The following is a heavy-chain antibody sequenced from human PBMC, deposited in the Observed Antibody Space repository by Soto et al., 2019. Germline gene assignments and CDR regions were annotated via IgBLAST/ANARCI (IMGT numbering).Heavy chain of an antibody. CDR3: ARGLVRGSDAFDI. D-gene: IGHD3-10*01. Sequence: PSETLSLTCTVSGGSVSSGTYYWSWIRQPPGKGLEWIGYIYYSGSTNYNPSLKSQVTISVDTSKNQFSLKLSSVTAADTAVYYCARGLVRGSDAFDIWGQGTMVTVSS. CDR2: IYYSGST. V-gene: IGHV4-61*01. CDR1: GGSVSSGTYY. J-gene: IGHJ3*02.